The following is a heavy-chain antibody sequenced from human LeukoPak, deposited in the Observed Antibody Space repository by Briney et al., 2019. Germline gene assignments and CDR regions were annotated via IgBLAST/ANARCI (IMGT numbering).Heavy chain of an antibody. CDR2: IKQDGSEK. CDR3: AKRGCSSTSCYGYYMDV. CDR1: GFTFDDYG. D-gene: IGHD2-2*01. V-gene: IGHV3-7*01. J-gene: IGHJ6*03. Sequence: GGSLRLSCAASGFTFDDYGMSWVRQAPGKGLEWVANIKQDGSEKYYVDSVKGRFTISRDNAKNSLYLQMNSLRAEDTAVYYCAKRGCSSTSCYGYYMDVWGKGTTVTISS.